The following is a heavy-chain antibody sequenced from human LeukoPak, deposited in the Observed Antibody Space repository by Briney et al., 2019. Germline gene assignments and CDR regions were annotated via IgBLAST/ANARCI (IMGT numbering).Heavy chain of an antibody. D-gene: IGHD3-10*01. V-gene: IGHV3-49*04. J-gene: IGHJ4*02. Sequence: GGSLRLSCTAPGFTFGDYAMSWVRQAPGKGLEWVGFIRKKSYGGTTEYAASVKGTFTTSRDDSKSIAYLQMNSLKTEDTAVYYCTRGGSGIPRWGQGTLVTVSS. CDR2: IRKKSYGGTT. CDR3: TRGGSGIPR. CDR1: GFTFGDYA.